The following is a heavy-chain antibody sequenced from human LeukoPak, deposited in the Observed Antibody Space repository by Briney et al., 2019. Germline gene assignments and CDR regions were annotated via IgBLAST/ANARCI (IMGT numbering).Heavy chain of an antibody. CDR2: IYYTSIT. J-gene: IGHJ4*02. V-gene: IGHV4-59*11. CDR1: GGSLSNHY. CDR3: ARGLMNYYFDS. Sequence: SETLSLTYTVSGGSLSNHYWTWIRQPPGKELEWIGYIYYTSITSYSPSVRSRVTISVDTSKNQFSLKLTSLTAADTAVYYCARGLMNYYFDSWGQGTLVTVSS.